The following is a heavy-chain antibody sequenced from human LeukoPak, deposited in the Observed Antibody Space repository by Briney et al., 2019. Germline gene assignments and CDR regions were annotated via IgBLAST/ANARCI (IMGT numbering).Heavy chain of an antibody. D-gene: IGHD2-15*01. CDR2: IYYSGST. V-gene: IGHV4-61*01. J-gene: IGHJ6*03. Sequence: PSETLSLTCTVSGYSISSGYYWGWIRQPPGKGLEWIGYIYYSGSTNYNPSLKSQVTISVDTSKNQFSLKLSSVTAADTAVYYCARSVEGYCSGGSCYSYYYYMDVWGKGTTVTVSS. CDR1: GYSISSGYY. CDR3: ARSVEGYCSGGSCYSYYYYMDV.